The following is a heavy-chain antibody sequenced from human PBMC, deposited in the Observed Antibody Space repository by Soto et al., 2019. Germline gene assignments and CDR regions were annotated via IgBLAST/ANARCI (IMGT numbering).Heavy chain of an antibody. CDR2: IYYSGST. D-gene: IGHD6-13*01. CDR3: ARDQRPTDSSSWPNTNWFDP. Sequence: SETLSLTCTVSGGSISSYYWSWIRQPPGKGLEWIGYIYYSGSTNYNPSLKSRVTISVDTSKNQFSLKLSSVTAADTAVYYCARDQRPTDSSSWPNTNWFDPWGQGTLVTVSS. V-gene: IGHV4-59*01. CDR1: GGSISSYY. J-gene: IGHJ5*02.